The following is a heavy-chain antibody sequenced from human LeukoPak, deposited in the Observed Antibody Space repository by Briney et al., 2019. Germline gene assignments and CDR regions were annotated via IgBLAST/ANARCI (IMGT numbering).Heavy chain of an antibody. J-gene: IGHJ4*02. D-gene: IGHD1-14*01. CDR2: ISPTGGDR. V-gene: IGHV3-21*01. CDR3: ATETIGRHYDY. Sequence: PGGSLRLSCAPSGFTFSSYGINWVRQAPGKGLEWVSFISPTGGDRYYADSVRGRFTISRDNAKNSMYLQMDSLRDEDTAVYYCATETIGRHYDYWGQGTLLTVSS. CDR1: GFTFSSYG.